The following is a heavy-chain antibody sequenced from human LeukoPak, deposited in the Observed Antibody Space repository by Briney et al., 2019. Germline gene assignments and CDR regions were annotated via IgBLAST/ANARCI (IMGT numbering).Heavy chain of an antibody. J-gene: IGHJ3*02. Sequence: SSVKVSCKASVGTCSSYAISWVRQAPGQGLEWMGRIIPIFSIANYAQKFQGRVTITADKSTSTAYMELSSLRSEDTAVYYCARDPPTSYYDFWSGYYSDAFDIWGQGTMVTVSS. CDR2: IIPIFSIA. V-gene: IGHV1-69*04. CDR3: ARDPPTSYYDFWSGYYSDAFDI. CDR1: VGTCSSYA. D-gene: IGHD3-3*01.